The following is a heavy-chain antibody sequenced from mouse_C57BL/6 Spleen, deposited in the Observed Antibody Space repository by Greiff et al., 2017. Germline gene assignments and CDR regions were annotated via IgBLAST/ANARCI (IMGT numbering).Heavy chain of an antibody. V-gene: IGHV6-3*01. CDR2: IRLKSDNYAT. J-gene: IGHJ3*01. D-gene: IGHD1-1*01. Sequence: EVKLEESGGGLVQPGGSMKLSCVASGFTFSNYWMNWVRQSPEKGLEWVAQIRLKSDNYATHYAESVKGRFTISRDYSKSSVYLQMNNLRAEDAGIYYCTGYGGFAYWGQGTLVTVSA. CDR3: TGYGGFAY. CDR1: GFTFSNYW.